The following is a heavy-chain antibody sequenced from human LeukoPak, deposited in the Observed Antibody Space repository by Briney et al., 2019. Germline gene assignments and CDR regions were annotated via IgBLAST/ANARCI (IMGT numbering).Heavy chain of an antibody. D-gene: IGHD3-9*01. V-gene: IGHV3-33*06. Sequence: GGSLRLSCAASGFTLSIAWMTWVRQAPGTGLEWVGVIWYDGSKKYYADSVKGRFTISRGNSKNTLDLQMNSLSAEDTALNYRAKPAPELRYFDWSSGYYFDYWGQGTLVTVSS. CDR3: AKPAPELRYFDWSSGYYFDY. J-gene: IGHJ4*02. CDR1: GFTLSIAW. CDR2: IWYDGSKK.